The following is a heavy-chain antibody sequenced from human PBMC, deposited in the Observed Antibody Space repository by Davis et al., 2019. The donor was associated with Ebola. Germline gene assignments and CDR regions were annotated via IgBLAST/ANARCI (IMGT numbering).Heavy chain of an antibody. CDR2: ISAYNGNT. J-gene: IGHJ4*02. Sequence: ASVKVSCKASGYTFTSYGISWVRQAPGQGLEWMGWISAYNGNTNYAQKLQGRVTMTTDTSTSTAYLELRSLRSDDTAVYYCARDPGVFTMIVVPITGFDYWGQGTLVTVSS. CDR3: ARDPGVFTMIVVPITGFDY. CDR1: GYTFTSYG. D-gene: IGHD3-22*01. V-gene: IGHV1-18*01.